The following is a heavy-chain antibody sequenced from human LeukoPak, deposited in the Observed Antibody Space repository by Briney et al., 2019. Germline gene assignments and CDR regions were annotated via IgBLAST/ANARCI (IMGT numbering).Heavy chain of an antibody. CDR1: GFTFSNAW. D-gene: IGHD1-26*01. V-gene: IGHV3-15*01. Sequence: PGGSLRLSCAASGFTFSNAWMSWVRQAPGKGLEWVGRIKSKTDGGTTDYAAPVKGRFTISRDDSKNTLYLQMNSLKTEDTAVYYCTTDLVGAIEVDYWGQGTLVTVSS. J-gene: IGHJ4*02. CDR2: IKSKTDGGTT. CDR3: TTDLVGAIEVDY.